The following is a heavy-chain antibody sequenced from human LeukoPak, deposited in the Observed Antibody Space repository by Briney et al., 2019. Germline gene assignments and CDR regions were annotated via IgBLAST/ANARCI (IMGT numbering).Heavy chain of an antibody. CDR2: IIPIFGTA. V-gene: IGHV1-69*05. Sequence: SSVKVSCKASGGTFSSYAISWVRQAPGQGLEWMGRIIPIFGTANYAQKFQGRVTITTDESTSTAYMELSSLRSEDTAVYYCARDTLGSSSWYVGGFEPWGQGTLVTVSS. CDR3: ARDTLGSSSWYVGGFEP. CDR1: GGTFSSYA. J-gene: IGHJ5*02. D-gene: IGHD6-13*01.